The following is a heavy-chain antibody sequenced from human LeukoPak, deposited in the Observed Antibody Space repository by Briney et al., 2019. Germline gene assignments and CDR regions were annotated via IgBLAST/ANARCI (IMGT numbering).Heavy chain of an antibody. CDR3: ARLRDYSSSWYLSGCFDY. J-gene: IGHJ4*02. V-gene: IGHV4-59*08. Sequence: SETLSLTCTVSGGSISSYYWSWIRQPPGKGLEWIGYIYYSGSTNYNPSLKSRVTISVDTSKDQFSLKLSSVTAADTAVYYCARLRDYSSSWYLSGCFDYWGQGTLVTVSS. D-gene: IGHD6-13*01. CDR1: GGSISSYY. CDR2: IYYSGST.